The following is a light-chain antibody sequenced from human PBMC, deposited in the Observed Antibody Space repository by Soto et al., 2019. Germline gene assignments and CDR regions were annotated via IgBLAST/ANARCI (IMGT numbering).Light chain of an antibody. J-gene: IGKJ1*01. CDR3: QQYTNTNNPWM. CDR2: DAS. Sequence: DIQVTQSPPTLSASVGDTVTITCRASQTISTWMAWYQQKPGKAPKPLVYDASTSQSGVASTFSGSGSGTEFTLIISGLQPDDSATYYCQQYTNTNNPWMFGQGTKVDIK. CDR1: QTISTW. V-gene: IGKV1-5*01.